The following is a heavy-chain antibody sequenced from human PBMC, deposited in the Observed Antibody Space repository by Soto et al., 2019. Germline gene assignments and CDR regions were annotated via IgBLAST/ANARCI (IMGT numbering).Heavy chain of an antibody. D-gene: IGHD3-10*01. V-gene: IGHV5-51*01. Sequence: PGEALKISCKGSGYSFTSYWIGWVRQMPGKGLEWMGIIYPGDSDTRYSPSFQGQVTISADKSISTAYLQWSSLKASDTAMYYCARHLSSITMVRGGKMGSLDYYYMDVWGKGTTVTVSS. CDR3: ARHLSSITMVRGGKMGSLDYYYMDV. CDR2: IYPGDSDT. J-gene: IGHJ6*03. CDR1: GYSFTSYW.